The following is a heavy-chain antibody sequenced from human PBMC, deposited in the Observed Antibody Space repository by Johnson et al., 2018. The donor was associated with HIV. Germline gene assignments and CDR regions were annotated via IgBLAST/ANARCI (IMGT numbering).Heavy chain of an antibody. V-gene: IGHV3-30-3*02. J-gene: IGHJ3*02. Sequence: QVQLVESGGGVVQPGKSLRLSCAASGFTFSSSAMHWVRQAPGQGLQWVALISYDGSIKYFADSVKGRFTISRDNAKKSLFLQMNSLRAEDTAVYYCAKWQGSSGAFDIWGQGTMVTVSS. CDR2: ISYDGSIK. CDR3: AKWQGSSGAFDI. D-gene: IGHD2-15*01. CDR1: GFTFSSSA.